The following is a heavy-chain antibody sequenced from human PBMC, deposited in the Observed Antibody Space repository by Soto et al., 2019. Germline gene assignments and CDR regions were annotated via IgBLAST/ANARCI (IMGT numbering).Heavy chain of an antibody. D-gene: IGHD6-19*01. V-gene: IGHV3-23*01. CDR1: GFTFSSYA. CDR2: ISGSGGST. J-gene: IGHJ3*02. Sequence: PGGSLRLSCAASGFTFSSYAMSWVRQAPGKGLEWVSAISGSGGSTYYADSVKGRFTISRDNSKNTLYLQMNSLRDEDTAVYYCARDSRFSVGWYGAFDIWGQGTMVTVSS. CDR3: ARDSRFSVGWYGAFDI.